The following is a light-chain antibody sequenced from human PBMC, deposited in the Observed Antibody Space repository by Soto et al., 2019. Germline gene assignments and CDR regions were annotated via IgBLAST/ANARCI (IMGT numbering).Light chain of an antibody. Sequence: EIVMTQSPATLSVSPGERATLSCRASQRISSNLAWYQHKTGQAPRLLIYAASTRATGIPARFSGSGSETEFTLTISSLEPEDFAVYYCQQRSNWPLTFGGGTKVEIK. CDR1: QRISSN. CDR2: AAS. CDR3: QQRSNWPLT. V-gene: IGKV3-11*01. J-gene: IGKJ4*01.